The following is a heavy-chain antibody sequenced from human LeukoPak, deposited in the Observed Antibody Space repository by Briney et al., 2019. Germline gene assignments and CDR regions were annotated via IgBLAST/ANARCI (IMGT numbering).Heavy chain of an antibody. J-gene: IGHJ6*03. Sequence: PGGSLRLSCAASGFTFSSYGMSWVRQAPGKGLEWVSAISGSGGSTYYADSVKGRFTISRDNSKNTLYLQMKSLRAEDTAVYYCAKKGEFYHYYMDVWGKGTTVTISS. D-gene: IGHD3-16*01. CDR2: ISGSGGST. V-gene: IGHV3-23*01. CDR3: AKKGEFYHYYMDV. CDR1: GFTFSSYG.